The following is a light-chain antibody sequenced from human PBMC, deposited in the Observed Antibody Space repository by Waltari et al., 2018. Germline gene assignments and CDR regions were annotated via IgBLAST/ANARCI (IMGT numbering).Light chain of an antibody. CDR1: QSVSSSY. CDR2: GAS. Sequence: DIVLTHSPGTLSLSPGERATLSCRASQSVSSSYLAWYQQKPGQAPRVLIHGASNRSTGIPDRFSGSGSGTDFTLTISRLEPEDFAVYYCQQYGSSPWTFGQGTKVEIK. J-gene: IGKJ1*01. CDR3: QQYGSSPWT. V-gene: IGKV3-20*01.